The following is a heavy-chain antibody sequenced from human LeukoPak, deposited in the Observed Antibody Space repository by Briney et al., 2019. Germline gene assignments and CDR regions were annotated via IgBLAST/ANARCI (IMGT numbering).Heavy chain of an antibody. Sequence: GGSLRLSCAASGFTFSSQAMSWVRQAPGKGLEWVSGIRGSGGSTYYADSVEGRFTISRDNSKNTLYLQMNSLRAEDTAVYYCAKVLFNSGWYSFPFDYWGQGTLVTVSS. V-gene: IGHV3-23*01. CDR1: GFTFSSQA. D-gene: IGHD6-19*01. CDR3: AKVLFNSGWYSFPFDY. CDR2: IRGSGGST. J-gene: IGHJ4*02.